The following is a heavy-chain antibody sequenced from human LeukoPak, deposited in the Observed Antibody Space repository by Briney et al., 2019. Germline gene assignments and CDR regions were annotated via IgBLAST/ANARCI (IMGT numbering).Heavy chain of an antibody. D-gene: IGHD3-3*01. V-gene: IGHV3-30-3*01. CDR3: ARQRYDFWSGYSYTYGMDV. CDR2: ISYDGSNK. J-gene: IGHJ6*02. Sequence: GGSLRLSCAASGFIVSGDFMSWVRQAPGKGLEWVAVISYDGSNKYYADSVKGRFTISRDNSKNTLYLQMNSLRAEDTAVYYCARQRYDFWSGYSYTYGMDVWGQGTTVTVSS. CDR1: GFIVSGDF.